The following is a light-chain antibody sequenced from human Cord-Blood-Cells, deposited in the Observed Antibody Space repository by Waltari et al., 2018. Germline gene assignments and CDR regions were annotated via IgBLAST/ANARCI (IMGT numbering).Light chain of an antibody. Sequence: DIVMTQSPDSLAVSLGESATINCKSSPSVLYSSNNKNYSAWYQQKPGQPPKLLIYWASTRESGVPDRFSGSGSGTDFTLTIISLQAEDVAVYYCQQYDSTPPAFGQGTKVEIK. J-gene: IGKJ1*01. CDR1: PSVLYSSNNKNY. V-gene: IGKV4-1*01. CDR3: QQYDSTPPA. CDR2: WAS.